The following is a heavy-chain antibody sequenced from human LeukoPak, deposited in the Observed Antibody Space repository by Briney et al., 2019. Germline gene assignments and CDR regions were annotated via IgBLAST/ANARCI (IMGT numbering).Heavy chain of an antibody. CDR1: GYSISRAYY. CDR3: ARLIMSAWNAFDM. J-gene: IGHJ3*02. CDR2: IHYSGST. Sequence: SETLSLTCTVSGYSISRAYYWGWIRQPPGKGLEWIGNIHYSGSTYYNPSLKSRVTISLDTSKNQFSLKLSSVTAADTAVYYCARLIMSAWNAFDMWGQGTMVTVSS. D-gene: IGHD2-8*01. V-gene: IGHV4-38-2*02.